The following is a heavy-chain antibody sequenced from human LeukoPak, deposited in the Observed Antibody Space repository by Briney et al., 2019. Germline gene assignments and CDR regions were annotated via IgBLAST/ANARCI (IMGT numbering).Heavy chain of an antibody. CDR3: ARHLGLGSYFDY. D-gene: IGHD7-27*01. J-gene: IGHJ4*02. Sequence: SETLSLTCAVSGYSISSGYYWGWIRQPPGKGLEWIGSIYHSGSTYYNPSLKSRVTISVDTSKNQFSLKLSCVPAADTSVYYCARHLGLGSYFDYWGQGTLVTVSS. CDR2: IYHSGST. V-gene: IGHV4-38-2*01. CDR1: GYSISSGYY.